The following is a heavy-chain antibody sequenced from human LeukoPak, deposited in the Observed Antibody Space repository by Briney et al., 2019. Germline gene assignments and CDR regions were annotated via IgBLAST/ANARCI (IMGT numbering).Heavy chain of an antibody. V-gene: IGHV4-59*08. D-gene: IGHD2-21*02. CDR3: ARHGTAAGPFQL. CDR1: GGAIDNYY. Sequence: SSETLSLTCTVSGGAIDNYYWSWIRQPPGKGLEWIAYVYYSGTINYNPSLESRVTISVDTSKNQFSLRLTSVAAADTAVYYCARHGTAAGPFQLWGQGTLVTVSS. J-gene: IGHJ1*01. CDR2: VYYSGTI.